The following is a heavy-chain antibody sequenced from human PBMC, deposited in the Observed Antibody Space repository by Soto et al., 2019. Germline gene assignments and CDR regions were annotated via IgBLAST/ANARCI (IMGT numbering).Heavy chain of an antibody. Sequence: GSPRLSCVASGFTFRDHAMSWVRQGPGKGLQWVSTISGRGDSANYADFVKGRFNISRDHSKSTLYLHLNSLSAPDTAVYFSARRVWGTDCDWVDPWGQGALVTVSS. D-gene: IGHD3-16*01. J-gene: IGHJ5*02. CDR1: GFTFRDHA. CDR2: ISGRGDSA. V-gene: IGHV3-23*01. CDR3: ARRVWGTDCDWVDP.